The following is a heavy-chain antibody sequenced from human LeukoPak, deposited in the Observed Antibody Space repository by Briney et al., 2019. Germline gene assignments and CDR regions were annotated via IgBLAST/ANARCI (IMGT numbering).Heavy chain of an antibody. CDR2: IYTSGST. CDR1: GGSISSYY. D-gene: IGHD6-13*01. V-gene: IGHV4-4*07. CDR3: ARHGYSSSWPDAFDI. J-gene: IGHJ3*02. Sequence: PSETLSLTCTVSGGSISSYYWSWIRQPAGKGLEWIGRIYTSGSTNYNPSLKSRVTMSVDTSKNQFSLKLSSVTAADTAVYYCARHGYSSSWPDAFDIWGQGTMVTVSS.